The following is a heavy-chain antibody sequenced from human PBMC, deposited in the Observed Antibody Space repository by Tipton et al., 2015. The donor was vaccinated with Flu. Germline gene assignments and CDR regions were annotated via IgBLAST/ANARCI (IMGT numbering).Heavy chain of an antibody. CDR1: GGSLSGYY. V-gene: IGHV4-34*01. J-gene: IGHJ3*02. D-gene: IGHD3-10*01. CDR2: INHSGST. Sequence: TLSLTCAVYGGSLSGYYWSWIRQPPGKGLEWIGEINHSGSTNYNSSLKSRVTISVDTSKNQFSLKLRSVTAADTAVYYCARVGAVTMVRGLAFDAFDIWGLGTMVAVSS. CDR3: ARVGAVTMVRGLAFDAFDI.